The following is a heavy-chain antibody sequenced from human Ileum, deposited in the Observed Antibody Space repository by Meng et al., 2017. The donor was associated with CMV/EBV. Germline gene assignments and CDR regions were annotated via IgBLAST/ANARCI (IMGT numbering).Heavy chain of an antibody. CDR1: GFTFRDST. D-gene: IGHD2-15*01. V-gene: IGHV3-23*01. CDR3: AKPRYCSAATCCFGY. CDR2: ITGGSLST. Sequence: SGFTFRDSTMTWVRQTPGKGLEWVSVITGGSLSTYYADSVKGRFTVSRDNSKNTLYLQMNSLRAEDTAVYYCAKPRYCSAATCCFGYWGQGTLVTVSS. J-gene: IGHJ4*02.